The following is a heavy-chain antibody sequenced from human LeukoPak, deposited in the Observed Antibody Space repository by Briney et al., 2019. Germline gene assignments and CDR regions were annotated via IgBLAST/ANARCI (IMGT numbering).Heavy chain of an antibody. CDR1: GGSISSYY. V-gene: IGHV4-59*01. Sequence: SETLSLTCTVSGGSISSYYWSWIRQPPGKGLEWIGYIYYSGSTNYNPSLKSRDTISVDTSKNQFSLKLSSVTAADTAVYYCARERRVAVAGTRWFDPWGQGTLVTVSS. D-gene: IGHD6-19*01. J-gene: IGHJ5*02. CDR2: IYYSGST. CDR3: ARERRVAVAGTRWFDP.